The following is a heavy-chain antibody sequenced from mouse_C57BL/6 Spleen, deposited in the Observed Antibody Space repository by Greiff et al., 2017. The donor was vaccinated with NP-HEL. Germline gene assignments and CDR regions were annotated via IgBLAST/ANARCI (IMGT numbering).Heavy chain of an antibody. CDR1: GYSITSGYY. Sequence: EVQLQESGPGLVKPSQSLSLTCSVTGYSITSGYYWNWIRQFPGNKLEWMGYISYDGSNHYNPSLKNRISFTRDTSKNQFFLKLNSVTTEDTATYYCARGVLRSYYFDYWGQGTTLTVSS. D-gene: IGHD1-1*01. J-gene: IGHJ2*01. CDR2: ISYDGSN. CDR3: ARGVLRSYYFDY. V-gene: IGHV3-6*01.